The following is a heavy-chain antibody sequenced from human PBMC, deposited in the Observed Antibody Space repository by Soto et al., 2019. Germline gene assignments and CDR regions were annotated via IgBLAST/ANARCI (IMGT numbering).Heavy chain of an antibody. CDR1: GGSISSSSYY. CDR2: IYYSGST. Sequence: SETLSLTCTVSGGSISSSSYYWGWIRQPPGKGLEWIGSIYYSGSTYYNPSLKSRVTISVDTSKNQFSLKLSSVTAADTAVYYCARLIVVVPTYYYMDVWGKGTTVTVSS. D-gene: IGHD2-2*01. CDR3: ARLIVVVPTYYYMDV. V-gene: IGHV4-39*01. J-gene: IGHJ6*03.